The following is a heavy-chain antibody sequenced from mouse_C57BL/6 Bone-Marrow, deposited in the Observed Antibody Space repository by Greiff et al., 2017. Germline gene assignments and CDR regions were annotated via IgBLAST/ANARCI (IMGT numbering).Heavy chain of an antibody. CDR1: GYSFTGYY. D-gene: IGHD1-1*01. CDR2: INPSTGGT. V-gene: IGHV1-42*01. CDR3: ARRGITPWFAY. J-gene: IGHJ3*01. Sequence: EVKLMESGPELVKPGASVKISCKASGYSFTGYYMNWVKQSPEKSLEWIGEINPSTGGTTYNQKFKAKATLTVDKSSSTAYMQLKSLTSEDSAVYYCARRGITPWFAYWGQGTLVTVSA.